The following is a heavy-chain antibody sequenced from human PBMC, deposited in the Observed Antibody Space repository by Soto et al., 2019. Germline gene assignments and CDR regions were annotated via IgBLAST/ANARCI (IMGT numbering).Heavy chain of an antibody. D-gene: IGHD2-15*01. CDR2: IYYSGST. Sequence: SETLSLTCTVSGGSISSYYWSWIRQPPGKGLEWIGYIYYSGSTNYNPSLKSRVTISVDTSKNQFSLKLSSVTAADTAVYYCARHGNIVAAQGYYFDYWGQGTLVTVS. CDR1: GGSISSYY. CDR3: ARHGNIVAAQGYYFDY. J-gene: IGHJ4*02. V-gene: IGHV4-59*08.